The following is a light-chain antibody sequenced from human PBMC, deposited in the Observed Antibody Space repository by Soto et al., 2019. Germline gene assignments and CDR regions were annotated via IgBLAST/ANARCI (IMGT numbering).Light chain of an antibody. Sequence: QSALTQPASVSGSPGQSITISCTGTSSDVGGYNYVSWYQQHPGEVPKLLIYDVSDRPSGVSYRFSGSKSGNTASLTISGLQAEDEADYYCSSYTSSSTYVFGTGTKLTVL. V-gene: IGLV2-14*03. J-gene: IGLJ1*01. CDR1: SSDVGGYNY. CDR3: SSYTSSSTYV. CDR2: DVS.